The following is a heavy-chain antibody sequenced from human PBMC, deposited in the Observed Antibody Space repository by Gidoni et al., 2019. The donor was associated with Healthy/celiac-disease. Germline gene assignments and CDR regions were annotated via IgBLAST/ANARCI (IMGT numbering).Heavy chain of an antibody. D-gene: IGHD6-6*01. CDR2: IYYSGST. J-gene: IGHJ4*02. CDR1: GGSISSYY. Sequence: ESGPGLVKPSETLSLTCTVSGGSISSYYWSWIRQPPGKGLEWIGYIYYSGSTNYNPSLKSRVTILVDTSKNQFSLKLSSVTAADTAVYYCAREGAGAARDFDYWGQGTLATVSS. V-gene: IGHV4-59*01. CDR3: AREGAGAARDFDY.